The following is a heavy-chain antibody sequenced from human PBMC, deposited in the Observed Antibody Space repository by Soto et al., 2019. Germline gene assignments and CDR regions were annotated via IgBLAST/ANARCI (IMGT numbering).Heavy chain of an antibody. J-gene: IGHJ4*02. D-gene: IGHD3-16*01. CDR3: ARRARGANVDF. CDR2: IYFSGTT. V-gene: IGHV4-39*01. CDR1: GAFITSNSYY. Sequence: QLQLQESGPGLVKPSETLSLTCTVSGAFITSNSYYWGWIRQSPGKGLEWIGNIYFSGTTYYNPSLESRVTISVDTSKRQFSLRLSSVTAADTAVYYCARRARGANVDFWGQGTLVTVSS.